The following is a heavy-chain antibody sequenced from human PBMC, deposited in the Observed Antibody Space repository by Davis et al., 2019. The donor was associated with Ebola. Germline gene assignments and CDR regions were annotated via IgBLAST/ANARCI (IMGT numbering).Heavy chain of an antibody. D-gene: IGHD6-13*01. J-gene: IGHJ5*02. V-gene: IGHV1-2*04. CDR3: ARGGYSSSWYRDWFDP. CDR1: GYTFTGYY. CDR2: INPNSGGT. Sequence: ASVKVSCKASGYTFTGYYMHWVRQAPGQGLEWMGWINPNSGGTNYAQKFQGWVTMTRDTSISTAYMALSRLRSDDTAVYYCARGGYSSSWYRDWFDPWGQGTLVTVSS.